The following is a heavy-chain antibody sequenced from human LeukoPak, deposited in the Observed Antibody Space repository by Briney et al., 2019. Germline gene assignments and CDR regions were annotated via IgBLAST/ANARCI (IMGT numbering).Heavy chain of an antibody. Sequence: GGSLRLSCAASGFTFSSYEMNWVRQAPGKGLEWVSYISSSGSTIYYADSVKGRFTISRDNHKNSLYLQMNSLRTEDTAVYYCARSADYLHDAFDIWGQGTMVTVSS. CDR2: ISSSGSTI. CDR1: GFTFSSYE. J-gene: IGHJ3*02. CDR3: ARSADYLHDAFDI. V-gene: IGHV3-48*03. D-gene: IGHD4-11*01.